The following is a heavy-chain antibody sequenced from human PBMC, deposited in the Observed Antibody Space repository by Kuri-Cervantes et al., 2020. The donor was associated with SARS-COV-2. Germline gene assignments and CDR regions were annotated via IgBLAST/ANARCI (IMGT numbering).Heavy chain of an antibody. CDR3: TTDLPNPTYPRYYYYYYGMDV. CDR1: GFTFSNAW. J-gene: IGHJ6*02. CDR2: IKSKTDGGTT. V-gene: IGHV3-15*01. Sequence: GGSLKISCAASGFTFSNAWMSWVRQAPGKGLEWVGRIKSKTDGGTTDYAAPVKGRFTISRDDSKNTLYLQMNSLKTEDTAVYYCTTDLPNPTYPRYYYYYYGMDVWGQGTTVTVSS. D-gene: IGHD2-2*02.